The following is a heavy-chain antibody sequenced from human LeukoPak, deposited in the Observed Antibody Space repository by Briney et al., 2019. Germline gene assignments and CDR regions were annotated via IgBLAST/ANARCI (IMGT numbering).Heavy chain of an antibody. CDR1: GSTFSSYG. V-gene: IGHV3-23*01. J-gene: IGHJ4*02. D-gene: IGHD1-26*01. CDR3: AKDGDWELLRSFQLDY. Sequence: PGGTLRLSCAASGSTFSSYGMSWVRQAPGKGLEWVSAISGSGGSTYYADSVKGRFTISRDNSKNTLYLQMNSLRAEDTAVYYCAKDGDWELLRSFQLDYWGQGTLVTVSS. CDR2: ISGSGGST.